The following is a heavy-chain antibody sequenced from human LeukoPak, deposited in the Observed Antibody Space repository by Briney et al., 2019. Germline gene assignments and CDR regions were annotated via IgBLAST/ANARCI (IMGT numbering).Heavy chain of an antibody. Sequence: SETLSLTCTVSGGSISSYYWSWIRQPPGKGLEWIGYIYYSGSTYYNPSLKSRVTISVDPSKNQFSLKLSSVTAADTAVYYCARGSYGSGSYLGLNWFDPRGQGTLDTVSS. D-gene: IGHD3-10*01. CDR2: IYYSGST. CDR3: ARGSYGSGSYLGLNWFDP. CDR1: GGSISSYY. V-gene: IGHV4-59*01. J-gene: IGHJ5*02.